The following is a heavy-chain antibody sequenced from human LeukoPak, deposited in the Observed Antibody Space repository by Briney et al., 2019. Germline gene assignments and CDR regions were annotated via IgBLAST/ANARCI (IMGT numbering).Heavy chain of an antibody. CDR2: VSGSGGTT. V-gene: IGHV3-23*01. J-gene: IGHJ4*02. CDR1: GFTFSNYA. CDR3: AKDINNGRGRRFDY. D-gene: IGHD1/OR15-1a*01. Sequence: GGSLRLSCAASGFTFSNYAMNWVRQAPGKGLEWISGVSGSGGTTHYADSVKGRFTVSRDNSKNMVYPQMNILRAEDTAIYYCAKDINNGRGRRFDYWGQGTLVTVSS.